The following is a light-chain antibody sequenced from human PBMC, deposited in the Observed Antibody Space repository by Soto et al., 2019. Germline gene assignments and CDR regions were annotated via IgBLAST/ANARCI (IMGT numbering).Light chain of an antibody. CDR1: QSVSSY. V-gene: IGKV3-11*01. J-gene: IGKJ5*01. CDR2: DTS. Sequence: EIVLTQSPATLSLSPGERATLSCRASQSVSSYLAWYQQKPGQAPRLLIYDTSNRATGIPARFSGSGSGTDSTLTISNLEPEDFAVYNCQQRSNWPITSGQGTRLEIK. CDR3: QQRSNWPIT.